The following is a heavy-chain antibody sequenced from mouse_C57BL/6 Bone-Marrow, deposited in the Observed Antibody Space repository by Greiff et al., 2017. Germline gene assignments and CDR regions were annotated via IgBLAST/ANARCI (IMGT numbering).Heavy chain of an antibody. V-gene: IGHV1-85*01. CDR3: ARWVGFGSSWGDWYFDV. D-gene: IGHD1-1*01. CDR2: IYPRDGST. CDR1: GYTFTSYD. Sequence: VKLVESGPELVKPGASVKLSCKASGYTFTSYDINWVKQRPGQGLEWIGWIYPRDGSTKYNEKFKGKATLTVDTSSSTAYMELHSLTSEDSAVYFCARWVGFGSSWGDWYFDVWGTGTTVTVSS. J-gene: IGHJ1*03.